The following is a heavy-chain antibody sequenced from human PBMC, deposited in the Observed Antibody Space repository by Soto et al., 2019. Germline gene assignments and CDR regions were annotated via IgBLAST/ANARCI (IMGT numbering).Heavy chain of an antibody. CDR1: GGSISSGDW. CDR2: VYHTGST. J-gene: IGHJ4*02. V-gene: IGHV4-4*02. CDR3: ARASYCFDPIGPSEIDF. D-gene: IGHD2-15*01. Sequence: SETLSLTCGVSGGSISSGDWWSWVRQPPGKGLEWIGEVYHTGSTNYNPSLKSRVTISVDKSKNQFSLTLNSVTAADTAVFYCARASYCFDPIGPSEIDFWGQGTLVTVSS.